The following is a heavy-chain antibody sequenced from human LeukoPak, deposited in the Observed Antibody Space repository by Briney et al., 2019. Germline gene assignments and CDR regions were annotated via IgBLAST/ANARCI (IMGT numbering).Heavy chain of an antibody. J-gene: IGHJ4*02. Sequence: SETLSLTCTVSGGSISSYYWSWIRQPAGKGLEWIGYIYYSGSTYYNPSLKSRVTISVDTSKNQFSLKLSSVTAADTAVYYCATVHDYGDYPVSYFDYWGQGTLVTVSS. V-gene: IGHV4-59*06. CDR1: GGSISSYY. CDR3: ATVHDYGDYPVSYFDY. CDR2: IYYSGST. D-gene: IGHD4-17*01.